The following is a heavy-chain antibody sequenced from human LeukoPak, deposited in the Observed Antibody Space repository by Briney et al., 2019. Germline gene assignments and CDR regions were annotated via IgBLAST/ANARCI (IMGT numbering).Heavy chain of an antibody. CDR1: GGTFSSYA. CDR2: IIPIFGTA. V-gene: IGHV1-69*06. J-gene: IGHJ5*02. D-gene: IGHD3-22*01. CDR3: ARPLEYYYDSSGYSRWFDP. Sequence: SVKVSCKASGGTFSSYAISWVRQAPGQGLEWMGGIIPIFGTANYAQKFQGRVTITADRSTSTAYMELSSLRSEDTAVYYCARPLEYYYDSSGYSRWFDPWGQGTLVTVSS.